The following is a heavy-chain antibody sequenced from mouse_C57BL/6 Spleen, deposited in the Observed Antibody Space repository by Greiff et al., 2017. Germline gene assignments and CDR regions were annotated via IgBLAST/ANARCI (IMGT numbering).Heavy chain of an antibody. CDR1: GYTFTSYW. CDR2: IDPSDSYT. D-gene: IGHD4-1*01. Sequence: QVQLQQPGAELVMPGASVKLSCKASGYTFTSYWMHWVKQRPGQGLEWIGEIDPSDSYTNYNQKFKGKSTLTVDKSSSTAYMQLSSLTSEDYAVYYCARGMSMGAMDYWGQGTSVTVSS. CDR3: ARGMSMGAMDY. V-gene: IGHV1-69*01. J-gene: IGHJ4*01.